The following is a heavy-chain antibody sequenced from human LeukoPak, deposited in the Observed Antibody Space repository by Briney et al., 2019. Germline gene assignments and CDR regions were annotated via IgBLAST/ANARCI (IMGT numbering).Heavy chain of an antibody. CDR1: GFTFSNFG. D-gene: IGHD2-2*02. V-gene: IGHV3-48*04. CDR3: ARALGFYCSSTSCYKGAIDY. Sequence: GGSLRLSCAASGFTFSNFGMNWVRQAPGKGLEWVSYISSSGSTIYYADSVKGRFTISRDNAKNSLYLQMNSLRAEDTAVYYCARALGFYCSSTSCYKGAIDYWGQGTLVTVSS. J-gene: IGHJ4*02. CDR2: ISSSGSTI.